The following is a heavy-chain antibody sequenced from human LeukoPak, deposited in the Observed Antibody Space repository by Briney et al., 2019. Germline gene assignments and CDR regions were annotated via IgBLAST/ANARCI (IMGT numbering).Heavy chain of an antibody. CDR1: GGSFSGYY. Sequence: SETLSLTCAVYGGSFSGYYWSWIRQPPGKGLEWIGEINHSGSTNYNPSLKSRVTISVDTSKNQFSLKLSSVTAADTAVYYCARGLGGSYGLDYWGQGTLVTVSS. V-gene: IGHV4-34*01. J-gene: IGHJ4*02. D-gene: IGHD5-18*01. CDR2: INHSGST. CDR3: ARGLGGSYGLDY.